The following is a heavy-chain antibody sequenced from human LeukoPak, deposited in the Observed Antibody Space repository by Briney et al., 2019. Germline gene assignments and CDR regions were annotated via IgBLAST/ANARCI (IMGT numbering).Heavy chain of an antibody. J-gene: IGHJ4*02. CDR2: MNPNSGNT. V-gene: IGHV1-8*01. Sequence: MGWMNPNSGNTGYAQKFQGRVTMTRNTSISTAYMELSSLRSEDTAVYYCARVPGYLPLIDYWGQGTLVTVSS. CDR3: ARVPGYLPLIDY. D-gene: IGHD3-16*02.